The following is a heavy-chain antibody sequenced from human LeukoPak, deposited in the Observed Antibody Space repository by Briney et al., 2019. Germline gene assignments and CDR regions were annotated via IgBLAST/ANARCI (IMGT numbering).Heavy chain of an antibody. J-gene: IGHJ4*02. D-gene: IGHD3-10*01. CDR3: AKAPTPYGSGSYSPD. CDR1: GFRFGSYD. Sequence: GGSLRLSCAASGFRFGSYDMHWVRQAPGKGLEWVAAISSDGSKKYYVDSVKGRFTISRDNSKNTLYLQMNSLRPEDTAMFYCAKAPTPYGSGSYSPDWGQGTLVTVSS. CDR2: ISSDGSKK. V-gene: IGHV3-30*18.